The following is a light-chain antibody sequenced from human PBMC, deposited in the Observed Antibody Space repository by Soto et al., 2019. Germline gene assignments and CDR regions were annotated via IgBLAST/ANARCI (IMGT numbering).Light chain of an antibody. CDR1: GSDVGGYKY. J-gene: IGLJ1*01. V-gene: IGLV2-14*01. CDR2: DVS. CDR3: SSYASSSPFV. Sequence: SVLTKPSSVSGSPGQSITLSCPGTGSDVGGYKYVSWYQQLPGKAPKLMIYDVSYRPSGVSDRFSGSKSGNTASLIISGLQAEDEADYYCSSYASSSPFVFGTGTKVTVL.